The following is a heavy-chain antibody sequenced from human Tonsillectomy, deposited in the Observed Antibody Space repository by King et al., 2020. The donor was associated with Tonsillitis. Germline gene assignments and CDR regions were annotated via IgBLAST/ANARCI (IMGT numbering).Heavy chain of an antibody. CDR1: GDTFTGYY. J-gene: IGHJ5*02. CDR3: AREDENWFDP. Sequence: QLVQSGAEVKKPGASVKVSCKASGDTFTGYYVHWVRQAPGQGLEWMGWINPNSGGTNYAQKLQGWVTMTRDTSISTDYMEVSRLRSEDSAMYYCAREDENWFDPWGQGTLVTVSS. V-gene: IGHV1-2*04. CDR2: INPNSGGT.